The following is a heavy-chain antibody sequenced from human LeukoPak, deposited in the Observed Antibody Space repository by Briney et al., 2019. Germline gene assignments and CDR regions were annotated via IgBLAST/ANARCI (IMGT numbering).Heavy chain of an antibody. V-gene: IGHV3-20*04. CDR3: ARIHYDSSAYTPDF. Sequence: GGSLRLSCAASGFPFEDYAMSWVRRGPGRGLEWVSNYNWSGDSTGYADSVRGRFTVSRDNAKNSVYLQINSLRAEDTALYYCARIHYDSSAYTPDFWGQGTLVTVSS. CDR2: YNWSGDST. J-gene: IGHJ4*02. D-gene: IGHD3-22*01. CDR1: GFPFEDYA.